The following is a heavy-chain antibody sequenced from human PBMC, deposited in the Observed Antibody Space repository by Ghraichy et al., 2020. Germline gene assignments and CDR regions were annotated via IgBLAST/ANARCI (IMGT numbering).Heavy chain of an antibody. CDR2: IYYSGST. Sequence: SETLSLTCTVSGGSVSSGSYYWSWIRQPPGKGLEWIGYIYYSGSTNYNPSLKSRVTISVDTSKNQFSLKLSSVTAADTAVYYCARDPVTGTTFFDYWGQGTLVTVSS. CDR1: GGSVSSGSYY. J-gene: IGHJ4*02. CDR3: ARDPVTGTTFFDY. V-gene: IGHV4-61*01. D-gene: IGHD1-7*01.